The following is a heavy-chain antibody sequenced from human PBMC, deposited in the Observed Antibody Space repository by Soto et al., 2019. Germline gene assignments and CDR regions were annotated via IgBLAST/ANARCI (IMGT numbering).Heavy chain of an antibody. CDR2: IYYSGST. V-gene: IGHV4-31*03. Sequence: SETLSLTCTVSGGSISSGGYYWSWIRQHPGKGLEGIGYIYYSGSTYYNPSLKSRVTISVDTSKNQFSLKLSSVTAADTAVYYCARDCVGGSCYSGAFDIWGQGTMVTVSS. D-gene: IGHD2-15*01. CDR3: ARDCVGGSCYSGAFDI. J-gene: IGHJ3*02. CDR1: GGSISSGGYY.